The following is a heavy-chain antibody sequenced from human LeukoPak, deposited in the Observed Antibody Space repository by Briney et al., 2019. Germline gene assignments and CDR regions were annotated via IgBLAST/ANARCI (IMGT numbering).Heavy chain of an antibody. V-gene: IGHV3-30-3*01. D-gene: IGHD5-18*01. J-gene: IGHJ4*02. CDR2: ISYDGSNK. CDR3: AREGFGGTATFDY. Sequence: GGSLRLSCAASGFTFSSYAMHWVRQAPGKGLEGVAVISYDGSNKYYADSVKGRFTISRDNPKNTLYLQMKSLRAEDRAVFYCAREGFGGTATFDYWGQGTLVTVSS. CDR1: GFTFSSYA.